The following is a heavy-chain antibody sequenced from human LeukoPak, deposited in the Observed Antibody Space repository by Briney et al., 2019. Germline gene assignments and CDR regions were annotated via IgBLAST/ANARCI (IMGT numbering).Heavy chain of an antibody. V-gene: IGHV3-48*04. CDR3: ARGREQLTGVDY. Sequence: GGSLRLSCAASGFTFSSYSMNWVRQAPGKGLEWVSYISSSSTIYYADSVKGRFTISRDNAKNSLYLQMNSLRAEDTAVYYCARGREQLTGVDYWGQGTLVTVSS. J-gene: IGHJ4*02. CDR2: ISSSSTI. D-gene: IGHD7-27*01. CDR1: GFTFSSYS.